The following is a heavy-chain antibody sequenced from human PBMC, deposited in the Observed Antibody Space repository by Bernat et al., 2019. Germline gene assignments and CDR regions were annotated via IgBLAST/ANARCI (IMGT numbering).Heavy chain of an antibody. J-gene: IGHJ4*02. Sequence: EVQLVESGGGLVQPGGSLRLSCAASGFTFTSHGMNWVRQAPGKGLEWVSAVGRGADDTYYADSVKGRFTISRDNSRNTLSLQMNSLRAEDTAVYYCAKGGTSSYLNYWGQGSLVTVSS. V-gene: IGHV3-23*04. CDR2: VGRGADDT. CDR3: AKGGTSSYLNY. CDR1: GFTFTSHG. D-gene: IGHD6-6*01.